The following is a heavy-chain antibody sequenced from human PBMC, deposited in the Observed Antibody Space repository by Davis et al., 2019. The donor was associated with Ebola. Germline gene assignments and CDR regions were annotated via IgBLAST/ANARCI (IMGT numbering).Heavy chain of an antibody. CDR2: ISSSGTYI. CDR1: VFTFSNYN. J-gene: IGHJ3*02. D-gene: IGHD5-12*01. CDR3: ARDLGGIEWLITDAFDI. Sequence: PGGSLRLSCAASVFTFSNYNMNWVRQAPGKGLEWVSSISSSGTYIYYADSVKGRFTISRDNAKSSLYLQMSSLRAEDTAVYHCARDLGGIEWLITDAFDIWGQGTMVTVSS. V-gene: IGHV3-21*01.